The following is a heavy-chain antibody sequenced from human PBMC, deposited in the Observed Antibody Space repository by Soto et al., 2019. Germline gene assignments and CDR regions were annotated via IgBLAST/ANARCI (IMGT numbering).Heavy chain of an antibody. J-gene: IGHJ6*02. D-gene: IGHD6-13*01. CDR2: IYPGDSDT. V-gene: IGHV5-51*01. CDR1: GYSFTSYW. Sequence: GESLKISRKGSGYSFTSYWIGWVRQMPGKGLEWMGIIYPGDSDTRYSPSFQGQVTISADKSISTAYLQWSSLKASDTAMYYCASHTPDSSYYYYGMDVWGQGTTVTVSS. CDR3: ASHTPDSSYYYYGMDV.